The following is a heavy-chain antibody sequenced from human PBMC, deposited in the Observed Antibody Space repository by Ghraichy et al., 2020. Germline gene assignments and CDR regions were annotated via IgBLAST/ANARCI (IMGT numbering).Heavy chain of an antibody. Sequence: SVKVSCKASGGTFSSYTITWVRLAPGQGLEWMGGIIPIIATAIYAQKFQGRVTITADEYTGTAYMELSSLRSEDTAVYYCARGQQLVSSYFDYWGQGTLVTVSS. CDR2: IIPIIATA. V-gene: IGHV1-69*13. D-gene: IGHD6-6*01. CDR1: GGTFSSYT. J-gene: IGHJ4*02. CDR3: ARGQQLVSSYFDY.